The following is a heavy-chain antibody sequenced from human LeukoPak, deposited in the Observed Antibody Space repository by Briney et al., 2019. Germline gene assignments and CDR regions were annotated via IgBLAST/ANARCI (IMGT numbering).Heavy chain of an antibody. J-gene: IGHJ3*02. CDR1: GYTFTSYA. Sequence: ASVKVSCKASGYTFTSYAMHWVRQAPGQRLEWMGWINAGNGNTKYSQKFQGRVTITRDTSASTAYMELSSLRSEDTAVYYCARSGYLVVTAYDAFDIWGQGTMVTVSS. D-gene: IGHD2-21*02. CDR3: ARSGYLVVTAYDAFDI. CDR2: INAGNGNT. V-gene: IGHV1-3*01.